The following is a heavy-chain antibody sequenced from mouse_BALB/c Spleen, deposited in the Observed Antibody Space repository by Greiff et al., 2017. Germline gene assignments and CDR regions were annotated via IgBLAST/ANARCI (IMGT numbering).Heavy chain of an antibody. Sequence: VQLKESGGGLVKPGGSLKLSCAASGFTFSSYAMSWVRQTPEKRLEWVATISSGGSYTHYPDSVKGRFTISRDNAKNTLYLQMSSLRSEDTALYYCARHYYYGSSYVSPSMDYWGQGTSVTVSS. CDR1: GFTFSSYA. J-gene: IGHJ4*01. V-gene: IGHV5-9-3*01. CDR2: ISSGGSYT. CDR3: ARHYYYGSSYVSPSMDY. D-gene: IGHD1-1*01.